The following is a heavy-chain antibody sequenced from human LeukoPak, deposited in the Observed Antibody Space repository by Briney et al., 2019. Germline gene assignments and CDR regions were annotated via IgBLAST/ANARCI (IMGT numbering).Heavy chain of an antibody. CDR3: ARENEQLASITMVRGVPPPIDY. J-gene: IGHJ4*02. V-gene: IGHV3-21*01. Sequence: GGSLRLSCAASGFTFSSYSMNWVRQAPGKGLEWVSSISSSSSYIYYADSVKGRFTISRDNAKNSLYLQMNSLRAEDTAVYYCARENEQLASITMVRGVPPPIDYWGQGTLVTVSS. CDR2: ISSSSSYI. CDR1: GFTFSSYS. D-gene: IGHD3-10*01.